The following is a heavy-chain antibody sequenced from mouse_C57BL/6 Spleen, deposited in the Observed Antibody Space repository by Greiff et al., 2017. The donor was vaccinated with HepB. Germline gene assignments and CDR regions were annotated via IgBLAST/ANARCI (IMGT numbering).Heavy chain of an antibody. CDR1: GYSITSGYY. CDR2: ISYDGSN. Sequence: EVKLLESGPGLVKPSQSLSLTCSVTGYSITSGYYWNWIRQFPGNKLEWMGYISYDGSNNYNPSLKNRISITRDTSKNQFFLKLNSVTTEDTATYYCARIYYGNYGGAYWGQGTLVTVSA. CDR3: ARIYYGNYGGAY. D-gene: IGHD2-1*01. V-gene: IGHV3-6*01. J-gene: IGHJ3*01.